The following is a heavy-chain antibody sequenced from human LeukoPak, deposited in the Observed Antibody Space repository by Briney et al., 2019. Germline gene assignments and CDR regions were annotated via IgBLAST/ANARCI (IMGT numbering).Heavy chain of an antibody. V-gene: IGHV3-21*01. D-gene: IGHD3-10*01. CDR1: GFTFSAYS. J-gene: IGHJ4*02. CDR3: ASGGRFVDY. CDR2: ITGSSTNI. Sequence: GGSLRLSCAASGFTFSAYSMNWVRQAPGQGLEWVSSITGSSTNIKYADSVKGRFTISRDNAENSLYLQMNSLRVEDTAVYYCASGGRFVDYWGQGTLVTVSS.